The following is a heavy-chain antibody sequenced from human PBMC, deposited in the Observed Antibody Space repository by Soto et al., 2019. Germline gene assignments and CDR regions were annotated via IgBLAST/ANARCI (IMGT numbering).Heavy chain of an antibody. V-gene: IGHV4-30-4*01. D-gene: IGHD3-10*01. CDR3: ARVYYGSGSYYSRFDP. J-gene: IGHJ5*02. CDR1: GGSISSGDYY. Sequence: QVQLQESGPGLVKPSQTLSLTCTVSGGSISSGDYYWSWIRQPPGKGLEWIGYIYYSGSTYYNPSLKSRVTISVDTSKNQFYLKLSSVTAADTDVYYCARVYYGSGSYYSRFDPWGQGTLVTVSS. CDR2: IYYSGST.